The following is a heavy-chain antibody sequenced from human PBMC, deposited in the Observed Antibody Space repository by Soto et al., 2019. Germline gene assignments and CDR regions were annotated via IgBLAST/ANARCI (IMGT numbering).Heavy chain of an antibody. D-gene: IGHD3-22*01. CDR2: IYSGGST. CDR3: ARGNYYYKGWFNP. J-gene: IGHJ5*02. Sequence: EVQLVESGGGLVQPGGSLRLSCAASGFTVSSNYMSWVRQAPGQGLEWVSVIYSGGSTYYADSVKGRFTISRDNSKDTLYLQMNSLRAEDTAVYYCARGNYYYKGWFNPWGQGTLVTVSS. CDR1: GFTVSSNY. V-gene: IGHV3-66*01.